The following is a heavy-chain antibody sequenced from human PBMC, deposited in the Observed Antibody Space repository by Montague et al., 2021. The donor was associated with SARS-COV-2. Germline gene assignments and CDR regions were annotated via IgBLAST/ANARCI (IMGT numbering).Heavy chain of an antibody. CDR2: PYYRSMKKS. CDR3: VRGIEAAFSYDY. CDR1: GDSVSIYRPT. V-gene: IGHV6-1*01. J-gene: IGHJ4*02. Sequence: CAISGDSVSIYRPTSNWIMQDPPTALELVRRPYYRSMKKSDYARPLKSRITINPDTSKNQFSLQLSSVTPEDTALYYCVRGIEAAFSYDYWGQGTLVTVSS. D-gene: IGHD6-13*01.